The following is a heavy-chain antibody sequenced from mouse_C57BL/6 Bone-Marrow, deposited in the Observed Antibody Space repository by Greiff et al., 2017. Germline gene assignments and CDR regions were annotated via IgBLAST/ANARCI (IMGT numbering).Heavy chain of an antibody. V-gene: IGHV1-4*01. CDR1: GYTFTSYT. Sequence: VQLQQSGAELARPGASVKMSCKASGYTFTSYTMPWVKQRPGQGLEWIGYINPSSGYTKYNQKFKDKATLAADKSSSTAYMQLSSLTSEDSAVYYCARVGRFAYWGQGTLVTGSA. CDR3: ARVGRFAY. J-gene: IGHJ3*01. CDR2: INPSSGYT.